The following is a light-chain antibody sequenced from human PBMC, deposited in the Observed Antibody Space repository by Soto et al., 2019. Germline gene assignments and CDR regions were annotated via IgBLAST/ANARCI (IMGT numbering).Light chain of an antibody. V-gene: IGLV2-8*01. CDR1: SSDVGGYNL. CDR3: SSYAGNNIVM. J-gene: IGLJ3*02. CDR2: EVT. Sequence: QSVLTQPPSASGSPGQSVTISCTGTSSDVGGYNLVSWYQQHPGKAPKLMLFEVTKRPSGVPDRFSGSKSGNTASLTVSGLQPEDEADYYCSSYAGNNIVMFGGGTQLTVL.